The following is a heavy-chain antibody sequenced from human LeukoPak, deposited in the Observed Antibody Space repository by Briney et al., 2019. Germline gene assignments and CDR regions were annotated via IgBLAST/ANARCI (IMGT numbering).Heavy chain of an antibody. J-gene: IGHJ4*02. CDR3: ARGFRNSFSDF. V-gene: IGHV4-39*07. CDR2: IYYSGST. CDR1: GGSISSSSHY. Sequence: SETLSLTCTVSGGSISSSSHYWGWIRQPPGKGLEWIGSIYYSGSTYYNPSLKSRVTISVDTSKNQFSLKLSSVTAADTAVYYCARGFRNSFSDFWGQGTLVTVSS. D-gene: IGHD1-7*01.